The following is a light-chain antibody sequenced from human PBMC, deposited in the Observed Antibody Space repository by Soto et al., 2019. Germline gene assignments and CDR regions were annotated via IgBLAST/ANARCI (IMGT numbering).Light chain of an antibody. V-gene: IGKV3-20*01. J-gene: IGKJ4*01. CDR2: STS. CDR1: QSVDRSD. CDR3: QHFGRSPLT. Sequence: VLTQSAVTLSSSQGERATLSSTASQSVDRSDIAWYQQKPGQAPRLLIYSTSIRAAGIPDRFSVSGSGTDFSLTISRLEPEDFAVYYCQHFGRSPLTFGGGTKVDI.